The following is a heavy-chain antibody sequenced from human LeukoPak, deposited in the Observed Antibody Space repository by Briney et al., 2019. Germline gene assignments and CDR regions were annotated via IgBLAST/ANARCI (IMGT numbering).Heavy chain of an antibody. J-gene: IGHJ4*02. CDR1: GGTFSSYA. V-gene: IGHV1-69*13. CDR3: ARELTTGNGYA. D-gene: IGHD5-12*01. CDR2: FIPIFDTA. Sequence: ASVKVSCKVSGGTFSSYAISWVRQAPGQGLEWMGGFIPIFDTANYAQKFQDRVKITADESSSTAYMELISLRSEDTAVYYCARELTTGNGYAWGQGTLVTVSS.